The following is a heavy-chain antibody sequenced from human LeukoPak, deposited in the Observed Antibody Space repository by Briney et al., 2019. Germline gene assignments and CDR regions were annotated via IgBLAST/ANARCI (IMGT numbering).Heavy chain of an antibody. Sequence: PSETLSLTCTVSGGSISSYYRSWIRQPPGKGLEWIGYIYYSGSTNYNPSLKSRVTISVDTSKNQFSLKLSSVTAADTAVYYCARGVVGRKGGFDPWGQGTLVTVSS. D-gene: IGHD1-26*01. CDR3: ARGVVGRKGGFDP. V-gene: IGHV4-59*01. CDR1: GGSISSYY. J-gene: IGHJ5*02. CDR2: IYYSGST.